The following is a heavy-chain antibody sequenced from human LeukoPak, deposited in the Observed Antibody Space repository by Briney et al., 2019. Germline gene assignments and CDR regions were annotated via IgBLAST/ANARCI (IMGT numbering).Heavy chain of an antibody. D-gene: IGHD2-2*01. V-gene: IGHV3-33*01. Sequence: GRSLRLSCAASGFTFSSYDMHWVRQAPGKGLEWVAVIWYDGSNKYYADSVKGRFTISRDNSKNTLYLQMNSLRAEDTAVYYCARDFLLSPGSIDIWGQGTMVTVSS. CDR2: IWYDGSNK. CDR1: GFTFSSYD. CDR3: ARDFLLSPGSIDI. J-gene: IGHJ3*02.